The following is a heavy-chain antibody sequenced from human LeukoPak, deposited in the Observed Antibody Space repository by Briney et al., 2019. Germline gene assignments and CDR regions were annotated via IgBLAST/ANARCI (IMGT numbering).Heavy chain of an antibody. J-gene: IGHJ4*02. CDR1: VHLLNLCHD. CDR2: IRHSGRT. CDR3: ARHVDTVMITENYFDY. D-gene: IGHD5-18*01. V-gene: IGHV4-38-2*02. Sequence: DPQSLLCSVSVHLLNLCHDWGPPGYPPGKGLEWTCSIRHSGRTYYNPSLKSRVTISVDTSKNQFSLRLSSVTAADTAVYYCARHVDTVMITENYFDYWGQGTLVTVSS.